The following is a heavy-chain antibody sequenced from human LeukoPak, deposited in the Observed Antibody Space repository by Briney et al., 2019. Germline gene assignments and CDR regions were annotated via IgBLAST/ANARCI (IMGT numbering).Heavy chain of an antibody. V-gene: IGHV1-8*01. CDR3: ARGISRYNWNDANYYYYMDV. J-gene: IGHJ6*03. CDR2: MNPNSGHT. CDR1: GYTFTSYD. Sequence: ASVKVSCKASGYTFTSYDINWVRQATGQGLEWMGWMNPNSGHTGYAQKFQGRVTMTRNTSISTAYMELSSLRSEDTAVFYCARGISRYNWNDANYYYYMDVWGKGTTVTVPS. D-gene: IGHD1-1*01.